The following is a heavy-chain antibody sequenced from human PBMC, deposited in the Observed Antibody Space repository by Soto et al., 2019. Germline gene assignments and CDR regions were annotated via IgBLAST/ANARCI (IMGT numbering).Heavy chain of an antibody. J-gene: IGHJ4*02. CDR2: IIPIFGTA. CDR1: GGTFSSYA. Sequence: AVKVSCKASGGTFSSYAISWVRQAPGQGLEWMGGIIPIFGTANYAQKFQGRVTITADESTSTAYMELSRLRSEDTAVYYCARDKRPGLVAYVEYWGKGTLVNVXS. V-gene: IGHV1-69*13. CDR3: ARDKRPGLVAYVEY. D-gene: IGHD6-6*01.